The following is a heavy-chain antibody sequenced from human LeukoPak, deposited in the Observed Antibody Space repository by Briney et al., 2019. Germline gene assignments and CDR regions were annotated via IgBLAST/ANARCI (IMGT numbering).Heavy chain of an antibody. CDR1: GYTFSGYY. CDR2: INTDSGGT. V-gene: IGHV1-2*02. CDR3: ARRGYDSRGYYLLDY. J-gene: IGHJ4*02. D-gene: IGHD3-22*01. Sequence: ASVKVSCKASGYTFSGYYMFWVRQAPRQGLEWMGWINTDSGGTDYAQKFQGRVTMTRDTSISTAYMELSRLRSDDTAVYYCARRGYDSRGYYLLDYWGQGTLVTVSS.